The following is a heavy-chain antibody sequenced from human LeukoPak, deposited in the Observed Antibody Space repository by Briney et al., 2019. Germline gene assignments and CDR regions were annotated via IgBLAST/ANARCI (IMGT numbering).Heavy chain of an antibody. J-gene: IGHJ6*03. CDR3: ARGPRGVATAIPGFFYYSCSMHV. Sequence: ASVKVSCKVSGGTFSSYAFTWVRHAPGQGLEWMGGIIPVFGTTNYAQKFQGRVTISTDESTGTTSMELNSLRSEDTAVYYCARGPRGVATAIPGFFYYSCSMHVWGKGTTVTVPS. CDR1: GGTFSSYA. V-gene: IGHV1-69*05. D-gene: IGHD2-2*02. CDR2: IIPVFGTT.